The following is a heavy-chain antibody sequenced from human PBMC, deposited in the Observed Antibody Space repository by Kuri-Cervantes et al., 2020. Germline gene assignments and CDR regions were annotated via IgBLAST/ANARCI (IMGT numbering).Heavy chain of an antibody. CDR3: ARALIVVVPAAMGFDP. J-gene: IGHJ5*02. CDR2: IYHSGST. V-gene: IGHV4-38-2*02. Sequence: GSLRLSCTVSGYSISSGYYWGWIRQPPGKGLEWIGSIYHSGSTYYNPSLKSRVTISVDTSKNQFSLKLSSVTAADTAVYYCARALIVVVPAAMGFDPWGQGTLVTVSS. D-gene: IGHD2-2*01. CDR1: GYSISSGYY.